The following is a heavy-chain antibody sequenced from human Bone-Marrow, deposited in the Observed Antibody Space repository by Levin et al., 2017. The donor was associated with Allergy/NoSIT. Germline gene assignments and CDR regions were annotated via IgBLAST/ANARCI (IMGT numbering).Heavy chain of an antibody. CDR1: GFIFRSYV. J-gene: IGHJ4*02. V-gene: IGHV3-30-3*01. CDR2: ISFDGNNQ. D-gene: IGHD3-16*01. CDR3: AREIGGDFDS. Sequence: PGGSLRLSCAASGFIFRSYVMHWVRQAPGKGLEWVAVISFDGNNQYYANAVKGRFTISRDNSKSTLYLQMNSLRPEDTAVYYCAREIGGDFDSWGQGTLVTVSS.